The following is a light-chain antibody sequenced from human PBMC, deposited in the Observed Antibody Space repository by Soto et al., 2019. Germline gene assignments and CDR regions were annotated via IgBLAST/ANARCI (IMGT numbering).Light chain of an antibody. CDR3: CAYADKYKGA. J-gene: IGLJ1*01. V-gene: IGLV2-11*01. Sequence: QSALTQPRSVSGSPGQSVAISCTGTSGDVGGYNYVSWYQHHPGKAPKLMIYDVSKRPPGVPDRFSGSKSGNTASLTISGLQAEADDDYYCCAYADKYKGAFGTGTKVTVL. CDR2: DVS. CDR1: SGDVGGYNY.